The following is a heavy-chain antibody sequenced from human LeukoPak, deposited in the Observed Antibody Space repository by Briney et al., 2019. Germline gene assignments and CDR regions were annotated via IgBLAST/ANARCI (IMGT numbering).Heavy chain of an antibody. D-gene: IGHD1-26*01. CDR1: GFTFSNDP. V-gene: IGHV3-33*06. Sequence: GGSLRLSCAASGFTFSNDPMSWVRQAPGKGLEWVAVIWYDGSNKYYADSVKGRFTISRDNSKNTLYLQMNSLRAEDTAVYYCAKDLRWELSGLNAFDIWGQGTMVTVSS. J-gene: IGHJ3*02. CDR2: IWYDGSNK. CDR3: AKDLRWELSGLNAFDI.